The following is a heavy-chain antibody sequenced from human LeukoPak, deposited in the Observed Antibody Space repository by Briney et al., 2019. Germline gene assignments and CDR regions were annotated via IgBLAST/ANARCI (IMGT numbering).Heavy chain of an antibody. CDR1: GGSISSYY. V-gene: IGHV4-59*08. D-gene: IGHD2-2*01. CDR3: KYCSSTSCRDY. Sequence: SETLSLTCTVSGGSISSYYWSWIRQPPGKGLEWIGHIYYSGSTNYNPSLKSRVTISVDTSKNQFSLKLSSVTAADTAVYYCKYCSSTSCRDYWGQGTLVTVSS. J-gene: IGHJ4*02. CDR2: IYYSGST.